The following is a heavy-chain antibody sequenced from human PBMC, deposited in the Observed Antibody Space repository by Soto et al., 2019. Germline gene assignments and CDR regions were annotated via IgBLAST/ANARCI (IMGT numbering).Heavy chain of an antibody. CDR1: GLTFSNYA. Sequence: GGSLRLSCATSGLTFSNYAMSWVRQAPGGGLEWVSSMSGSSNTTYYADSVRGRFTISMDRSKNTLYLQMSSLRAEDTALYYCAKNQERELPRVIDFWGQGTLVTVSS. CDR2: MSGSSNTT. J-gene: IGHJ4*02. V-gene: IGHV3-23*01. D-gene: IGHD3-16*02. CDR3: AKNQERELPRVIDF.